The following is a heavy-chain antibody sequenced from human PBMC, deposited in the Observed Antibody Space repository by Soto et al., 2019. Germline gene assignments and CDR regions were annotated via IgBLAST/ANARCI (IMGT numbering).Heavy chain of an antibody. CDR2: IYYSGST. J-gene: IGHJ6*02. CDR1: GGSISSYY. D-gene: IGHD4-4*01. Sequence: SETLSLTCTVAGGSISSYYWSWIRQPPGKGLEWIGYIYYSGSTNYNPSLKSRVTISVDTSKNQFSLKLSSVTAADTAVYYCARDGDGRMTTNPYYYNGMDVWGPGTTLTVS. V-gene: IGHV4-59*01. CDR3: ARDGDGRMTTNPYYYNGMDV.